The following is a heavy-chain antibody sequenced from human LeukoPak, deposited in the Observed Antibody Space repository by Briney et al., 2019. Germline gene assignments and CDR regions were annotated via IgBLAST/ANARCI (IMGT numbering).Heavy chain of an antibody. CDR1: GGSFSGYY. J-gene: IGHJ5*02. V-gene: IGHV4-34*01. CDR2: INHSGST. Sequence: SETLSLTCAVYGGSFSGYYWSWIRRPPGKGLEWIGEINHSGSTNNNPSLKSRVTISVDASKNQFSLKLISVTAADTPVYYCATGDYNWFDPWGQGTLVTVSS. CDR3: ATGDYNWFDP. D-gene: IGHD7-27*01.